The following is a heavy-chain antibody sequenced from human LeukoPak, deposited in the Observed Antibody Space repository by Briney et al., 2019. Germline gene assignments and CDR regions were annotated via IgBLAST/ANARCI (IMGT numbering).Heavy chain of an antibody. CDR2: IYNGDNT. V-gene: IGHV3-53*01. CDR1: GFTVSSND. D-gene: IGHD3-16*01. CDR3: ARDPAPGVGGLDN. J-gene: IGHJ4*02. Sequence: PGGSLRLSCAASGFTVSSNDMSWVRQAPGKGLEWVSVIYNGDNTYYADSVEGRFTISRDNSKNTLYLQMNSLTAEDTAVYYYARDPAPGVGGLDNWGQGTLVTVSS.